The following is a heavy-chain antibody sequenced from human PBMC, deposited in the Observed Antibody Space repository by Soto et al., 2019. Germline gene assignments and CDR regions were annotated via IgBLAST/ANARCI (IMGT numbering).Heavy chain of an antibody. CDR3: ARDKEQWLVRYYFDY. V-gene: IGHV3-30*03. CDR1: GFTFSSYG. D-gene: IGHD6-19*01. J-gene: IGHJ4*02. CDR2: ISYDGSNK. Sequence: PEGSLRLSCAASGFTFSSYGMHWVRQAQSKGLEWVAVISYDGSNKYYADSVKGRFTISRDDSKNTLYLQMNGLRAEDTAVYYCARDKEQWLVRYYFDYLGQGT.